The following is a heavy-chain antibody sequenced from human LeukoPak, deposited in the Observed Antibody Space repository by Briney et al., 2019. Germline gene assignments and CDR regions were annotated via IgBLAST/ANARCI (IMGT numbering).Heavy chain of an antibody. D-gene: IGHD3-3*01. CDR1: GGSISSSSYY. V-gene: IGHV4-61*05. CDR3: ARGDTIYRL. CDR2: IYHSGNT. J-gene: IGHJ4*02. Sequence: SETLSLTCTVSGGSISSSSYYWGWIRQPPGKGLEWIGYIYHSGNTNYTPSLKSRVTISVDTSKKQFSLKLTSVTAADTAVYYCARGDTIYRLWGQGTLVTVSS.